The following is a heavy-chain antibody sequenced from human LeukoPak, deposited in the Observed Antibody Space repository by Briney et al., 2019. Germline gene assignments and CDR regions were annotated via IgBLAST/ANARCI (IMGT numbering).Heavy chain of an antibody. Sequence: ASVKVSCKASGYTFTCYYMHWVRQAPGQGLEWKGWINPNSGGTNYAQKFQGRVTMTRDTSISTAYMELSRLRSDDTAVYYCARDSSGWYGGGFDPWGQGTLVTVSS. CDR3: ARDSSGWYGGGFDP. D-gene: IGHD6-19*01. CDR2: INPNSGGT. CDR1: GYTFTCYY. J-gene: IGHJ5*02. V-gene: IGHV1-2*02.